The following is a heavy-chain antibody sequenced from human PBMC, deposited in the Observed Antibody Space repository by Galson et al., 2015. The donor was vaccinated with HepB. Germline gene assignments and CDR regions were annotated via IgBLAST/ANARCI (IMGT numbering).Heavy chain of an antibody. D-gene: IGHD1-26*01. CDR3: AKDPLERLGATGPYYFDY. CDR1: GFTFSSYA. V-gene: IGHV3-23*01. J-gene: IGHJ4*02. Sequence: SLRLSCAASGFTFSSYAMSWVRQAPGKGLEWVSAISGSGGSTYYADSVKGRFTISRDNSKNTLYLQMNSLRAEDTAVYYCAKDPLERLGATGPYYFDYWDQGTLVTVSS. CDR2: ISGSGGST.